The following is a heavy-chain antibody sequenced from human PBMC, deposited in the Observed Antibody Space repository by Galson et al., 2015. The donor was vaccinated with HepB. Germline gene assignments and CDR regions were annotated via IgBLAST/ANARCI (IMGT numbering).Heavy chain of an antibody. CDR1: GYSFSSYW. CDR3: ARRVTTVDRWFDP. J-gene: IGHJ5*02. Sequence: QSGAEVKKPGESLRISCTGSGYSFSSYWISWVRQMPGKGLEWMGKIDPSDSYTNYSPSFQGHVTISVDRSISTAYLQWSSLKASDTAMYYCARRVTTVDRWFDPWGQGTLVTVSS. CDR2: IDPSDSYT. V-gene: IGHV5-10-1*01. D-gene: IGHD4-23*01.